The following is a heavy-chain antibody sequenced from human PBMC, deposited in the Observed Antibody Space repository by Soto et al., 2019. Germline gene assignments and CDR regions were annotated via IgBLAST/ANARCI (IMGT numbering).Heavy chain of an antibody. CDR2: FYYSGSI. CDR1: GGSISSDY. J-gene: IGHJ6*03. CDR3: AYDTTGHLIDV. V-gene: IGHV4-59*08. D-gene: IGHD4-17*01. Sequence: QVQLQESGPGLVKPSETLSLTCTVSGGSISSDYWSWIRQPPGKGLEWIGYFYYSGSINYNPSLKSRVTISVDTSKNQFSLKLSSVTAADTAVYYCAYDTTGHLIDVWGKGTTVTVSS.